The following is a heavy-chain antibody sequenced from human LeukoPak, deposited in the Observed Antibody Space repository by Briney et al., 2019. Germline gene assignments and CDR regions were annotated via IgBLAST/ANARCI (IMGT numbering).Heavy chain of an antibody. CDR2: ISYDGSNK. D-gene: IGHD1-1*01. Sequence: PGGSLRLSCAASGFTFSSYAMHWVRQAPGKGLGWVAVISYDGSNKYYADSVKGRFTISRDNSKNTLYLQMNSLRAEDTAVYYCARDATRQLVLDYWGQGTLVTVSS. CDR1: GFTFSSYA. CDR3: ARDATRQLVLDY. V-gene: IGHV3-30-3*01. J-gene: IGHJ4*02.